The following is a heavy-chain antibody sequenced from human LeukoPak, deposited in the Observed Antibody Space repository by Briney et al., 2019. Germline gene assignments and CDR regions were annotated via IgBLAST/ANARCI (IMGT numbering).Heavy chain of an antibody. CDR3: AKDMVRGVILDVFDI. V-gene: IGHV3-30*18. CDR2: ISYDGSNK. Sequence: GGSLRLSCAASGFTFSSYGMHWVRQAPGKGLEWVAVISYDGSNKYYADSVKGRFTISRDNSKNTLYLQMNSLRAEDTAVYYCAKDMVRGVILDVFDIWGQGTMVTVSS. J-gene: IGHJ3*02. CDR1: GFTFSSYG. D-gene: IGHD3-10*01.